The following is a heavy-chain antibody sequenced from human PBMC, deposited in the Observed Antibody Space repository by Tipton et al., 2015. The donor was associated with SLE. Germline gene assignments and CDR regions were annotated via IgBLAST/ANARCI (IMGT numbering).Heavy chain of an antibody. J-gene: IGHJ4*02. CDR2: IRADGSNK. CDR3: AGGTGAYFDH. D-gene: IGHD3-16*01. V-gene: IGHV3-30*02. Sequence: QLVQSGGNLVQPGGSLRLSCAASGFTFSGYAMHWVRQAPGKGLEWVAFIRADGSNKDYADSVKGRFTISRDNSKNTLYLQMNRLRVEDTAVYYCAGGTGAYFDHWGQGTLVTVSS. CDR1: GFTFSGYA.